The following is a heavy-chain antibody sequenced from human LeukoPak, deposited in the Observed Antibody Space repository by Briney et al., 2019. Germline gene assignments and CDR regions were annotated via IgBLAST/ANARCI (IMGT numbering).Heavy chain of an antibody. CDR3: AKDGYCSGGSCYPTYKWFDP. J-gene: IGHJ5*02. CDR2: ISRSGDNT. D-gene: IGHD2-15*01. CDR1: RFTFSSYA. V-gene: IGHV3-23*01. Sequence: GGSLRLSCAASRFTFSSYAMSWVRQAPGKGLDSVSAISRSGDNTYYADSVKGRCTVSRDNSKNTLYLQMNSLRAEDTAVYYCAKDGYCSGGSCYPTYKWFDPWGQGTLVTVSS.